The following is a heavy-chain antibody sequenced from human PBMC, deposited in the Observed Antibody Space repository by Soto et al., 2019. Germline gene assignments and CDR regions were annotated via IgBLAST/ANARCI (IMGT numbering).Heavy chain of an antibody. CDR3: ARAGTSMVQLDY. CDR1: GGSISSFF. V-gene: IGHV4-59*01. Sequence: SETLSLTCTVSGGSISSFFWSWIRQPPGKGLEWIGYIYYSGTTNYNPSLKSRVTISVDTSKNQFSLKLTSVTAADTAVYYCARAGTSMVQLDYWGQGTLVTVSS. D-gene: IGHD5-18*01. J-gene: IGHJ4*02. CDR2: IYYSGTT.